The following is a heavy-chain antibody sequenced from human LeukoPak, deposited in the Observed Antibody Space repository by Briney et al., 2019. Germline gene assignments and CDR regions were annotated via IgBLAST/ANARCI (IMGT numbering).Heavy chain of an antibody. CDR1: GGSFSGYH. V-gene: IGHV4-34*01. CDR3: ARGLPVNYYDSSGSGTNFDY. J-gene: IGHJ4*02. Sequence: PSETLSLTCAVYGGSFSGYHWSWIRQPPGKGLEWIGEINHSGSTNYNPSLKSRVTISVDTSKNQFSLKLSSVTAADTAVYYCARGLPVNYYDSSGSGTNFDYWGQGTLVTVSS. D-gene: IGHD3-22*01. CDR2: INHSGST.